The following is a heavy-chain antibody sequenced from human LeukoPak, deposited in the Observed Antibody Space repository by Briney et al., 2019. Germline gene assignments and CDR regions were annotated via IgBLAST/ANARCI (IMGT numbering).Heavy chain of an antibody. Sequence: SETLSLTCTVSGGSISSGGDYWSWIRQPAGKGLEWIGRIYSSGTTNYNPSVKSRLTISVDTSKNQFSLKLSSVTAADTAVYYCARGGTLGSGWYDSWGQGTLVTVSS. V-gene: IGHV4-61*02. D-gene: IGHD6-19*01. CDR2: IYSSGTT. CDR3: ARGGTLGSGWYDS. CDR1: GGSISSGGDY. J-gene: IGHJ5*01.